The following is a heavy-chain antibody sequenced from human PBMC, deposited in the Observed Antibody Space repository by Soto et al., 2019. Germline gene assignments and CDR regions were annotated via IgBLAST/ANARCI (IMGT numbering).Heavy chain of an antibody. V-gene: IGHV1-24*01. CDR2: FDPEDGET. J-gene: IGHJ4*02. D-gene: IGHD3-3*01. Sequence: ASVKVSCKVSGYTLTELSIHWVRQAPGKGLEWMGGFDPEDGETIYAQKFQGRVTMTEDTSTDTAYMELSSLRSEDTAVYYCATGRHDFWSGPGTYYFDYWGQGTLVTVSS. CDR3: ATGRHDFWSGPGTYYFDY. CDR1: GYTLTELS.